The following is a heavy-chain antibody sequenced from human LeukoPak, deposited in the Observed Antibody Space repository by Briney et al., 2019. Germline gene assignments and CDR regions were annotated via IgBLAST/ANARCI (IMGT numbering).Heavy chain of an antibody. J-gene: IGHJ4*02. V-gene: IGHV3-48*02. Sequence: GGSLRLSCAASGFTFSSYSMNWVRQAPGKGLEWVSYISSSSTIYYADSVKGRFTISRDNAKNSLYLQMNSLRDEDTAVYYCARRYCSSTSCYTDYWGQGTLVTVSS. D-gene: IGHD2-2*02. CDR2: ISSSSTI. CDR3: ARRYCSSTSCYTDY. CDR1: GFTFSSYS.